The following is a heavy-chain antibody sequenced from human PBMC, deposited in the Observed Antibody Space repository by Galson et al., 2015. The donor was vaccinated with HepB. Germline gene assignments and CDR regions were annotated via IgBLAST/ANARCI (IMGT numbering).Heavy chain of an antibody. CDR2: ISWNSGSI. V-gene: IGHV3-9*01. CDR1: GFTFDDYA. Sequence: SLRLSCAASGFTFDDYAMHWVRQAPGKGLEWVSGISWNSGSIGYADSVKGRFTISRDNAKNSLYLQMNSLRAEDTALYYCAKDTHGSYSSGWYGNYFDYWGQGTLVTVSS. CDR3: AKDTHGSYSSGWYGNYFDY. J-gene: IGHJ4*02. D-gene: IGHD6-19*01.